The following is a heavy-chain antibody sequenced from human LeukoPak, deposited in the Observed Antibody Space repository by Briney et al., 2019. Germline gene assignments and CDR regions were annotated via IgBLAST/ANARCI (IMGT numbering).Heavy chain of an antibody. J-gene: IGHJ4*02. CDR1: GFTFSNYA. D-gene: IGHD3-9*01. CDR2: ISSSSSYI. Sequence: PGGSLRLSCAASGFTFSNYAMTWVRQAPGKGLEWVSSISSSSSYIYYADSVKGRFTISRDNAKNSLYLQMNSLRAEDTAVYYCAREPKPHYDILTGYQVNWGQGTLVTVSS. CDR3: AREPKPHYDILTGYQVN. V-gene: IGHV3-21*01.